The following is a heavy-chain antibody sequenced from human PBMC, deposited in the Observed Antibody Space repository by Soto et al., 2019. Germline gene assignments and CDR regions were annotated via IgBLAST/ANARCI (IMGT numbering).Heavy chain of an antibody. CDR1: GFTFSSYA. Sequence: QVQLVESGGGVVQPGRSLRLSCAASGFTFSSYAMHWVRQAPGKGLEWVAVISYDGSNKYYADSVKGRFTISRDNSKNTLYLQMNSLRAEDTAVYYCARDQGLLWFGESPPDYWGQGPLVTVSS. CDR2: ISYDGSNK. J-gene: IGHJ4*02. CDR3: ARDQGLLWFGESPPDY. D-gene: IGHD3-10*01. V-gene: IGHV3-30-3*01.